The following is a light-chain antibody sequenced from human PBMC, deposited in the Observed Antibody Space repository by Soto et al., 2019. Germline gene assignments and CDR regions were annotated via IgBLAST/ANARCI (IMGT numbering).Light chain of an antibody. J-gene: IGKJ5*01. Sequence: DIVLTQSPAILSLSPGESATLSCRASQNVECYLAWYQQKPGQAPRLLIYDASNRATGIPARFSGSGYGTDFALTITSLEPEDFAVYYCQQRKSWPPLTFGQGTRLEIK. CDR3: QQRKSWPPLT. CDR2: DAS. CDR1: QNVECY. V-gene: IGKV3-11*01.